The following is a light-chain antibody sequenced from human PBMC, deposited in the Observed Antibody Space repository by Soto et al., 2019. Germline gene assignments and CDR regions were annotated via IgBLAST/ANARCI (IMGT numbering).Light chain of an antibody. Sequence: ETVLTQSPGTLSLSPGDRATLSCRASQSVSSDHLAWYQQRPGQAPRLLIYGTSSRATAIPDRFSGSGSGTDFTLTISRLEPEDFAVYYCQQCGSSPWTFGQGTKVEIK. CDR3: QQCGSSPWT. CDR1: QSVSSDH. J-gene: IGKJ1*01. V-gene: IGKV3-20*01. CDR2: GTS.